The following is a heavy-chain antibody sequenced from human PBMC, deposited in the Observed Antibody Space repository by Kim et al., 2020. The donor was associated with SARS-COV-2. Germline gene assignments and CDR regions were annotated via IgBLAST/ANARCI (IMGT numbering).Heavy chain of an antibody. V-gene: IGHV3-21*01. CDR1: GFTFSSYS. CDR3: ARDGGDFSGNEDHQH. CDR2: ISSSSSYI. J-gene: IGHJ1*01. Sequence: GGSLRLSCAASGFTFSSYSMNWVRQAPGKGLEWVSSISSSSSYIYYADSVKGRFTISRDNAKNSLYLQMNSLRAEDTAVYYCARDGGDFSGNEDHQHWGQGTLVTVSS. D-gene: IGHD2-21*01.